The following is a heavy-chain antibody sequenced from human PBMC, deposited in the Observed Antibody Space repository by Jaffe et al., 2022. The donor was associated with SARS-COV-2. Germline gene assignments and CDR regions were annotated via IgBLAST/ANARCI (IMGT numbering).Heavy chain of an antibody. J-gene: IGHJ4*02. CDR1: GGTFSSYA. V-gene: IGHV1-69*01. Sequence: QVQLVQSGAEVKKPGSSVKVSCKASGGTFSSYAISWVRQAPGQGLEWMGGIIPIFGTANYAQKFQGRVTITADESTSTAYMELSSLRSEDTAVYYCARDGPTYYYDSSGYYASDYWGQGTLVTVSS. CDR2: IIPIFGTA. CDR3: ARDGPTYYYDSSGYYASDY. D-gene: IGHD3-22*01.